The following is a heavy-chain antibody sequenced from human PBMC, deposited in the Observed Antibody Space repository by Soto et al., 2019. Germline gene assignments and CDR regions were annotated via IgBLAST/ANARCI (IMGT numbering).Heavy chain of an antibody. CDR1: GFTFSSYA. CDR3: AKGGDIVVVVAPLPYYMDV. J-gene: IGHJ6*03. Sequence: PGGSLRLSCSASGFTFSSYAMSLVRQAPGKGLEWVSAISGSCGSTYYADSVKGRFTISRDKSKKTLDLQMNSLRAQDTAVYYCAKGGDIVVVVAPLPYYMDVWGKGTTVTVSS. CDR2: ISGSCGST. V-gene: IGHV3-23*01. D-gene: IGHD2-15*01.